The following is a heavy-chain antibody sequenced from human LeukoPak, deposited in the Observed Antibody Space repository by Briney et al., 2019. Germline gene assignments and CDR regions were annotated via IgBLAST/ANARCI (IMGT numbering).Heavy chain of an antibody. CDR3: AHTMVTSRYYFDY. CDR2: IYWDDDK. V-gene: IGHV2-5*02. J-gene: IGHJ4*02. Sequence: CGPTLVKPPQTLTLTCTCSGVSAGTGGGGVGWIRQPSGKAREWLSLIYWDDDKRYSPSLKTRLTITKDTSKNQVVLTMTNMDPVDTATYYCAHTMVTSRYYFDYWGQGTLATVSS. D-gene: IGHD5-18*01. CDR1: GVSAGTGGGG.